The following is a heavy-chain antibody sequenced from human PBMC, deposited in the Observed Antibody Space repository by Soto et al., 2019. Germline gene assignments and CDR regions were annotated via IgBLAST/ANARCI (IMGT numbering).Heavy chain of an antibody. Sequence: SVKVSCKASGYTFTSYGISWVRQAPGQGLEWMGWISAYNGNTNYAQKLQGRVTMTTDTSTSTAYMELRSLRSDDTAVYYCASFWSGYEAFDIWGQGTMVTVSS. CDR2: ISAYNGNT. CDR3: ASFWSGYEAFDI. CDR1: GYTFTSYG. D-gene: IGHD3-3*01. J-gene: IGHJ3*02. V-gene: IGHV1-18*01.